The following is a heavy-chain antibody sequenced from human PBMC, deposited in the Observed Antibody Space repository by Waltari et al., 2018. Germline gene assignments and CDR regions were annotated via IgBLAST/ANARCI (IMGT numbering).Heavy chain of an antibody. CDR3: AKSFSGIFQH. Sequence: EVQLVESGGGLVQPGGSLRLSCAASGFTFSSYAMSWVRQAPGKGLEWGSAISGSGGSTYYADSGKGRCTIARDNSKNTLYLQMNSLRAEDTAVYYCAKSFSGIFQHWGQGTLVTVSS. V-gene: IGHV3-23*04. J-gene: IGHJ1*01. CDR2: ISGSGGST. CDR1: GFTFSSYA. D-gene: IGHD6-25*01.